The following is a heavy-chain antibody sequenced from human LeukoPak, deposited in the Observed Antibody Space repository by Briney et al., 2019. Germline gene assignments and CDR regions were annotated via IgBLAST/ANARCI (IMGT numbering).Heavy chain of an antibody. CDR2: ISGSGGST. J-gene: IGHJ4*02. CDR3: AKDGEYYYDSSGYYDY. Sequence: GGSLRLFCAASGFTFSRHAMSWVRQAPGKGLYWVSAISGSGGSTYYADSVKGTFTISRDNSKNTLYLQMNSLRAEDTAVYYCAKDGEYYYDSSGYYDYWGQGTLVTVSS. V-gene: IGHV3-23*01. D-gene: IGHD3-22*01. CDR1: GFTFSRHA.